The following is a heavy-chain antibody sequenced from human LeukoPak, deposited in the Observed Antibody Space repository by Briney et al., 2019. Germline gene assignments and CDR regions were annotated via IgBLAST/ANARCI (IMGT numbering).Heavy chain of an antibody. CDR2: INSDGSST. J-gene: IGHJ4*02. Sequence: GGSLRLSCAASGFIFSSYWMHWVRQAPGKGLVWVSRINSDGSSTSYADSVKGRFTISRDNAKNTLYLQMNCLRAEDTAVYYCARDPRDIVVVVSADYWGQGTLVTVSS. V-gene: IGHV3-74*01. CDR3: ARDPRDIVVVVSADY. D-gene: IGHD2-15*01. CDR1: GFIFSSYW.